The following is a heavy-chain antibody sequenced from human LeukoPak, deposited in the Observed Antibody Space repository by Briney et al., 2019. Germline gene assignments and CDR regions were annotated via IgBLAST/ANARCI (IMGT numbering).Heavy chain of an antibody. J-gene: IGHJ1*01. V-gene: IGHV4-4*02. CDR2: IYHSGST. Sequence: SETLSLTCAVSGGSISSSNWWSWVRQPPGKGLEWIGEIYHSGSTNYNPSLKSRVTISVDKSKNQFSLKLSSVTAADTAVYYCARDGNYVLPEYFQHWGQATLVTVSS. CDR3: ARDGNYVLPEYFQH. CDR1: GGSISSSNW. D-gene: IGHD3-10*01.